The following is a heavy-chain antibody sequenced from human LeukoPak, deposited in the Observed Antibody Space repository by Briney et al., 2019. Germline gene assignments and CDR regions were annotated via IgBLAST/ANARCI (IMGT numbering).Heavy chain of an antibody. D-gene: IGHD5-18*01. Sequence: SGPTLVKPSETLSLTCTVSGGSISSYYWSWIRQPPGKGLEWIGYIYYSGSTNYNPSLKSRVTISVDTSKNQFSLKLSSVTAADTAVYYCARHPTPAAEKDTAMARDWYFDLWGRGTLVTVSS. CDR3: ARHPTPAAEKDTAMARDWYFDL. CDR2: IYYSGST. J-gene: IGHJ2*01. V-gene: IGHV4-59*08. CDR1: GGSISSYY.